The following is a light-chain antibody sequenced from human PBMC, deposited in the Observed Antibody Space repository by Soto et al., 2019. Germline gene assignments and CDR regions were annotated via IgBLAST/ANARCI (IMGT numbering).Light chain of an antibody. J-gene: IGLJ2*01. CDR1: NLGAKF. Sequence: SYELTQPPSVSVSPGQTTSITCSGDNLGAKFTSWYQQRPCQSPVQVIYQDKERPSGNPERFSGSNSGNTATLTISATQAMDEAYYYCQAWDSGTAVFGGGTKLTVL. CDR2: QDK. V-gene: IGLV3-1*01. CDR3: QAWDSGTAV.